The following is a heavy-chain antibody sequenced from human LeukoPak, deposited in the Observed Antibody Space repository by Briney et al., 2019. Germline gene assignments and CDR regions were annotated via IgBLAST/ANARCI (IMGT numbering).Heavy chain of an antibody. D-gene: IGHD1/OR15-1a*01. CDR1: GDTFSSYA. CDR2: IIPMSGTT. CDR3: ARSNNVCFAGDH. V-gene: IGHV1-69*01. J-gene: IGHJ4*02. Sequence: GSSVKVSCKDSGDTFSSYAFSWVRQAPGQGLEWMGAIIPMSGTTHYAQNFQGRVTITSDESTRTVYLEVTSLRSEDTALYYCARSNNVCFAGDHWGQGTLVTVSS.